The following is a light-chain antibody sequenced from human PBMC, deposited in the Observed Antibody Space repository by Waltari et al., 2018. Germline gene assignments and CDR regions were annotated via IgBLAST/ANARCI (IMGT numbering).Light chain of an antibody. J-gene: IGLJ2*01. CDR1: STDVGTYKF. CDR3: NSYTTSGTVV. CDR2: DAN. Sequence: QSALTQPASVSGSPGQSITLSCTGTSTDVGTYKFVSWYHQHPGKVPKLIIDDANDRPSGVSSRFSGSKSGNTASLTISGLQAEDEGDYYCNSYTTSGTVVFGGGTKLTVL. V-gene: IGLV2-14*03.